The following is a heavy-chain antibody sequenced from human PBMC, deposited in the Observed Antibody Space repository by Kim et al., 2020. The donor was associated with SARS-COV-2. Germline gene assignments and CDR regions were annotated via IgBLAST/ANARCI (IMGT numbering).Heavy chain of an antibody. Sequence: ASVKVSCKASGYTFTSYGISWVRQAPGQGLEWMGWISAYNGNTNYAQKLQGRVTMTTDTSTSTAYMELRSLRSDDTAVYYCARDRRGSNVLMVYYVHRDYYGMDVWGQGTTVTVSS. CDR3: ARDRRGSNVLMVYYVHRDYYGMDV. V-gene: IGHV1-18*01. CDR2: ISAYNGNT. D-gene: IGHD2-8*01. J-gene: IGHJ6*02. CDR1: GYTFTSYG.